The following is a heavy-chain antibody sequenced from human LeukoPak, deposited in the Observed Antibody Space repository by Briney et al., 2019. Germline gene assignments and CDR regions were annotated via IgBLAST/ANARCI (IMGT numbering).Heavy chain of an antibody. V-gene: IGHV3-30-3*01. J-gene: IGHJ4*02. Sequence: GGSLRLSCAASGFTFSSYAMHWVRQAPGKGLEWVAVISYDGSNKYYADSMKGRFTISRDNSKNTLYLQMNSLRAEDTAVYYCARGFFGLWGQGTLVTVSS. CDR2: ISYDGSNK. CDR3: ARGFFGL. D-gene: IGHD3/OR15-3a*01. CDR1: GFTFSSYA.